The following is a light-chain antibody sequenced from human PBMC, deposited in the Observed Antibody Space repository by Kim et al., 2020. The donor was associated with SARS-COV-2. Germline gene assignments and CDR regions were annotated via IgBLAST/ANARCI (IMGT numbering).Light chain of an antibody. Sequence: EIVMPQSPATLSVSPGERATLSCRASQSVSSNLAWYQQKPGQAPRLLIYGASTRATGIPGRFSGSGSGTEFTLTISSLQSEDFAVYYCQQYRHWCLSVGGGTKVDSK. J-gene: IGKJ4*01. V-gene: IGKV3-15*01. CDR3: QQYRHWCLS. CDR2: GAS. CDR1: QSVSSN.